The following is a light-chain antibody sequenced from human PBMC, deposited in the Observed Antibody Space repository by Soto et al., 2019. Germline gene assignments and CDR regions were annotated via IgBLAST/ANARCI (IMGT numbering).Light chain of an antibody. CDR1: SSDVGAYNY. Sequence: QSALTQPASVSGSPGQSITISCTGTSSDVGAYNYVSWYQQHPGKAPKLMIYDVSNRPSGVSNRFSGSKSGNTASLTISGLQAEDEAAYYCSSYTSSTTLVFGGGTKLTVI. J-gene: IGLJ2*01. CDR3: SSYTSSTTLV. V-gene: IGLV2-14*01. CDR2: DVS.